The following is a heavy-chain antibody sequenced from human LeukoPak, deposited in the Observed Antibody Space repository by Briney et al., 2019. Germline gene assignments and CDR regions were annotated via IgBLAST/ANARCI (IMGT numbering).Heavy chain of an antibody. Sequence: SETLSLTCTVSGGSISSYYWSWIRQPPGKGLEWIGYIYYSGSTNYNPSLKSRVTISVDTSKNQFSLKLSSVTAADTAVYYCARRGWSSSSAYYYYYMDVWGKGTTVTVSS. V-gene: IGHV4-59*01. CDR1: GGSISSYY. J-gene: IGHJ6*03. CDR3: ARRGWSSSSAYYYYYMDV. CDR2: IYYSGST. D-gene: IGHD6-6*01.